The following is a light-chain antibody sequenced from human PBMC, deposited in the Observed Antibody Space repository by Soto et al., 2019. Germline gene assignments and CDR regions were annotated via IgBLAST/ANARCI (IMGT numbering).Light chain of an antibody. Sequence: EIVLTQSPGTLSLSPGERATLSCRASQSVSSSYLAWYQQKPGQAPRPPTYGASSRATGIPDRFSGSGSGTDFTLSISRLEPEDFAVYYCQQYGSSPPTFGQGTKVEIK. V-gene: IGKV3-20*01. CDR1: QSVSSSY. CDR3: QQYGSSPPT. CDR2: GAS. J-gene: IGKJ1*01.